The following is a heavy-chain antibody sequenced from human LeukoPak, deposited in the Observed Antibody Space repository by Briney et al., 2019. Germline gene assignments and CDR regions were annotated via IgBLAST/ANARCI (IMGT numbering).Heavy chain of an antibody. CDR2: IKGDGSST. CDR1: GFTFISNW. J-gene: IGHJ4*02. Sequence: GGSLRLSCAASGFTFISNWMHWVRQAPGKGLVWVSRIKGDGSSTSYADSVKGRFTISRDNAKNTLYLQMNSLRAEDTAVYYCAREAYGDTYYFDYWGQGTLVTVSS. V-gene: IGHV3-74*01. D-gene: IGHD4-17*01. CDR3: AREAYGDTYYFDY.